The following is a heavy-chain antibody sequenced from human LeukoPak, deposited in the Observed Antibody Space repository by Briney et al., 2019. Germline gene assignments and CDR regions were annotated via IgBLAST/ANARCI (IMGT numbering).Heavy chain of an antibody. CDR1: GFTFSSYA. CDR2: ISYDGSNK. Sequence: GGSLRLSCAASGFTFSSYAMHWVRQAPGKGLEWVAVISYDGSNKYYADSVKGRFTISRDNSKNTLYLQMNSLRAEDTAVYYCARGEGARDGYNYAGPFYFDYWGHGTLVTVSS. D-gene: IGHD5-24*01. J-gene: IGHJ4*01. CDR3: ARGEGARDGYNYAGPFYFDY. V-gene: IGHV3-30-3*01.